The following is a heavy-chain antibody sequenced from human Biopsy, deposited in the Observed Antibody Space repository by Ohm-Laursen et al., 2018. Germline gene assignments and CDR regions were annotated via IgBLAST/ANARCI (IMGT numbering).Heavy chain of an antibody. CDR1: VFTFSSYG. Sequence: SLTLSCAASVFTFSSYGMHWVRQAPGKGLERVVAIWDDGSNKNYADSVKGRFTISRDNSKNTLYLQMNSLKGEDTAVYYCAKCMTGGSNYYFHHCGQGTLVTVSS. CDR2: IWDDGSNK. J-gene: IGHJ4*02. CDR3: AKCMTGGSNYYFHH. D-gene: IGHD2-8*01. V-gene: IGHV3-33*06.